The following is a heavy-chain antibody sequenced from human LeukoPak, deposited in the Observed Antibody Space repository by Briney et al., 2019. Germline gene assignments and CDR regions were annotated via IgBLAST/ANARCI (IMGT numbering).Heavy chain of an antibody. Sequence: SDTLSLTCTASGDSISTYYWSWIRQPPGKGLEWIGCICNGGDTNYNTSLKSRVTISVDTSKNQFSLNLSSVTAADTAVYYCAKTGRPKNSGWYRLFDPWGEGTLVTVSS. CDR1: GDSISTYY. CDR3: AKTGRPKNSGWYRLFDP. CDR2: ICNGGDT. J-gene: IGHJ5*02. V-gene: IGHV4-4*09. D-gene: IGHD6-19*01.